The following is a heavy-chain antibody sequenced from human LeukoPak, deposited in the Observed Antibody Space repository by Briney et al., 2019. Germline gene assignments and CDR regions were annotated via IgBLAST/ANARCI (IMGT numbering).Heavy chain of an antibody. J-gene: IGHJ4*02. D-gene: IGHD3-10*01. CDR1: GGSISSYY. CDR3: ARGDVLLWFGELLGDQTFDY. Sequence: SETPSLTCTVSGGSISSYYWSWIRQPPGKGLEWIGYIYYSGSTNYNPSLKSRVTISVDTSKNQFSLKLSSVTAADTAVYYCARGDVLLWFGELLGDQTFDYWGQGTLVTVSS. V-gene: IGHV4-59*08. CDR2: IYYSGST.